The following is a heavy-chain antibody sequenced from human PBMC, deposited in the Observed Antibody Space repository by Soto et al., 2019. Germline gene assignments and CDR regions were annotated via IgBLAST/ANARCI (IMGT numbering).Heavy chain of an antibody. CDR1: GFTFGNYW. V-gene: IGHV3-7*05. CDR2: INQDGSQS. Sequence: GGSLRLSCVTSGFTFGNYWMTWVRQAPGRGLEWLVNINQDGSQSFYADSVRGRFTISRDNARNSVFLDMNSLRDEDTALYYCAPRPAWGQGTQVTVSS. CDR3: APRPA. J-gene: IGHJ5*02.